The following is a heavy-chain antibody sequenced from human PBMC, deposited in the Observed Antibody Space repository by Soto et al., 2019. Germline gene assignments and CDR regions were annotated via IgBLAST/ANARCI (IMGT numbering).Heavy chain of an antibody. CDR3: AKTLLRRFLESNMDV. CDR1: GFTFRSHG. D-gene: IGHD3-3*01. V-gene: IGHV3-30*18. CDR2: ISFDGGTK. Sequence: QVQLVESGGGVVQPGRSLRLSCAASGFTFRSHGMHWVRQAPGKGLEWVAVISFDGGTKYYADSVKGRFTISRDNSNNSLYLQMNSLRGEDTAVYYCAKTLLRRFLESNMDVWGKGATVAVSS. J-gene: IGHJ6*03.